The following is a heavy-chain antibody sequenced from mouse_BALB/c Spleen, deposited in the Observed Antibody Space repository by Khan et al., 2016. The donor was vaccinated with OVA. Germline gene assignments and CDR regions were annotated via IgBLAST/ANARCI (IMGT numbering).Heavy chain of an antibody. Sequence: QIQLVQSGAELAKPGASVRLSCKASGYTFTSYYLHWVKQRPGQGLEWIGDINPSSGGTNFNEKFKSKATLTVDKSSSTACIQLNSLTSEDSAVYYCTRSGYGSFAYWGQGTLVTVSA. CDR1: GYTFTSYY. CDR2: INPSSGGT. CDR3: TRSGYGSFAY. J-gene: IGHJ3*01. D-gene: IGHD2-2*01. V-gene: IGHV1S81*02.